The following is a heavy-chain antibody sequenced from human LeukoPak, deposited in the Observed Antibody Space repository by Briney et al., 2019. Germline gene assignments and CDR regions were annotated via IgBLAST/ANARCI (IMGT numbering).Heavy chain of an antibody. D-gene: IGHD6-13*01. CDR2: INPGGGTT. Sequence: ASVKVSCKASGYTFTSYYIHWVRQAPGQGLEWMGIINPGGGTTSYAQKFQGRVTMTRDMSTSIVYMELSGLRSEDTAVYYCARDPGVAAAPLYYFNYWGQGTLVTVSS. CDR3: ARDPGVAAAPLYYFNY. CDR1: GYTFTSYY. J-gene: IGHJ4*02. V-gene: IGHV1-46*01.